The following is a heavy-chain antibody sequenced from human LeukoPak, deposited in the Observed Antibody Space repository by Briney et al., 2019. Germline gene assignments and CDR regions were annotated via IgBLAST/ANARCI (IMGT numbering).Heavy chain of an antibody. CDR2: IYSGGST. Sequence: PGGSPRLSCAASGFTVSSNYMSWVRQAPGKGLEWVSVIYSGGSTYYADSVKGRFTISRDNSKNTLYLQMNSLRAEDTAVYYCAREIAAAGPYYYSGMDVWAQGPTATVPS. V-gene: IGHV3-66*01. CDR1: GFTVSSNY. CDR3: AREIAAAGPYYYSGMDV. J-gene: IGHJ6*02. D-gene: IGHD6-13*01.